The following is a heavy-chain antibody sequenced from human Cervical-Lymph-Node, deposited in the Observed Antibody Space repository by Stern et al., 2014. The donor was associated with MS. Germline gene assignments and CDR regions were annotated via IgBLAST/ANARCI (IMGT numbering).Heavy chain of an antibody. CDR1: GYTFTHYA. D-gene: IGHD4-11*01. CDR2: IHVGNGNT. Sequence: QVQLMQSGAEVKKPGASVKVSCKASGYTFTHYAIHWVRQAPGQRLEWLGWIHVGNGNTKYSQNFQGRVTITRDTSASTTYMELSSLRSEDTSVYYCARDRLLLRGNYPNYFDPWGQGTLVTVSS. V-gene: IGHV1-3*01. J-gene: IGHJ5*02. CDR3: ARDRLLLRGNYPNYFDP.